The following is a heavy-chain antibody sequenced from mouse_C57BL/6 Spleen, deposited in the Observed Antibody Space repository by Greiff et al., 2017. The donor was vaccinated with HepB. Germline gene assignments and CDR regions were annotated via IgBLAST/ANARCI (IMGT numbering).Heavy chain of an antibody. CDR2: ISDGGSYT. D-gene: IGHD1-1*01. Sequence: EVKLVESGGGLVKPGGSLKLSCAASGFTFSSYAMSWVRQTPEKRLEWVATISDGGSYTYYPDNVKGRFTISRDNAKNNLYLQMSHLKSEDTAMYYCARDGELFYDYGSSPYYAMDYWGQGTSVTVSS. CDR3: ARDGELFYDYGSSPYYAMDY. J-gene: IGHJ4*01. CDR1: GFTFSSYA. V-gene: IGHV5-4*01.